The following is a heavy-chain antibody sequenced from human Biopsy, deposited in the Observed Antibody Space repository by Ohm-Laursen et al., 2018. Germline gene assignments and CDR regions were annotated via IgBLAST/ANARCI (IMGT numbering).Heavy chain of an antibody. J-gene: IGHJ4*02. D-gene: IGHD3-16*01. Sequence: SDTLSLTWSVSGGSISSSYWSWVRQPPGKGLEWIGYISYSGSTSYNPSLKSRVTISADTSKTQFSLTLSSLTAADTAVYFCAKQWSYYESFTQHYRGDFDYWGQGTLVIVSS. CDR1: GGSISSSY. CDR3: AKQWSYYESFTQHYRGDFDY. CDR2: ISYSGST. V-gene: IGHV4-59*08.